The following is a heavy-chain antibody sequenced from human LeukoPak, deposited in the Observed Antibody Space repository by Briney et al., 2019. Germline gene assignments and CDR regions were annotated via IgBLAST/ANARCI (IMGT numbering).Heavy chain of an antibody. CDR3: ARHTLGDYYYYYMDV. J-gene: IGHJ6*03. V-gene: IGHV5-51*01. Sequence: GESLKISCKGSGYNFTDYWIVWVRQMPGKGLEWVGLIYPGDSYIRYSPSFQGQVTISADKSISTAYLQWSSLRASDSAIYYCARHTLGDYYYYYMDVWGKGTTVTVSS. D-gene: IGHD7-27*01. CDR1: GYNFTDYW. CDR2: IYPGDSYI.